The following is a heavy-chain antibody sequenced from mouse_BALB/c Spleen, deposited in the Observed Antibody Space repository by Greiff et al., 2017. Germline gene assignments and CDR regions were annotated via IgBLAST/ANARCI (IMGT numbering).Heavy chain of an antibody. J-gene: IGHJ4*01. CDR3: AREGTGSSYDYYAMDY. D-gene: IGHD1-1*01. CDR2: ISNLAYSI. CDR1: GFTFSDYG. V-gene: IGHV5-15*02. Sequence: EVKLVESGGGLVQPGGSRKLSCAASGFTFSDYGMAWVRQAPGKGPEWVAFISNLAYSIYYADTVTGRFTISRENAKNTLYLEMSSLRSEDTAMYYCAREGTGSSYDYYAMDYWGQGTSVTVSS.